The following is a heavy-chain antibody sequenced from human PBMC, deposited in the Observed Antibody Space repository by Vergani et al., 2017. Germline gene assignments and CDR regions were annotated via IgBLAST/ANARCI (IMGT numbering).Heavy chain of an antibody. J-gene: IGHJ4*02. CDR1: GFTFSSYA. D-gene: IGHD2-21*02. CDR3: AKVYEEYCGGDCYSVFDY. CDR2: ISGSGGAT. V-gene: IGHV3-23*01. Sequence: EVQLLESGGGLVQPGGSLRLSCAASGFTFSSYAMSWVRQAPGKGLEWVSGISGSGGATYYADSVKGRFTISRDNSKNTLYLQMNSLRAEDTAVYYCAKVYEEYCGGDCYSVFDYWGQGILVTVSS.